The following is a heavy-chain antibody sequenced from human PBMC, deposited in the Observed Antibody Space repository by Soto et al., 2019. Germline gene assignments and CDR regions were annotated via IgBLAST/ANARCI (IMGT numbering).Heavy chain of an antibody. D-gene: IGHD3-22*01. CDR2: ISYDGSNK. CDR1: GFTFSSYG. J-gene: IGHJ4*02. V-gene: IGHV3-30*18. CDR3: AKEGYYYDSSGYYDY. Sequence: VQLVESGGGVVQPGRSLRLSCAASGFTFSSYGMHWVRQAPGKGLEWVAVISYDGSNKYYADSVKGRFTISRDNSKNTLYLQMNSLRAEDTTVYYCAKEGYYYDSSGYYDYWGQGTLVTVSS.